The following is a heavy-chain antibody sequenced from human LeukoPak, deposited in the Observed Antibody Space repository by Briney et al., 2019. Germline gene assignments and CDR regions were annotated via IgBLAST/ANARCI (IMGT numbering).Heavy chain of an antibody. CDR1: GYTFTGYY. CDR2: INPNSGGT. CDR3: ARSSYSSSWYPLYYYYYGMDV. J-gene: IGHJ6*02. D-gene: IGHD6-13*01. Sequence: ASVKVSCKASGYTFTGYYMHWVRQAPGQGLEWMGWINPNSGGTNYAQKFQGRVTMTRDTSISTAYMELGRLRSDDTAVYYCARSSYSSSWYPLYYYYYGMDVWGQGTTVTVSS. V-gene: IGHV1-2*02.